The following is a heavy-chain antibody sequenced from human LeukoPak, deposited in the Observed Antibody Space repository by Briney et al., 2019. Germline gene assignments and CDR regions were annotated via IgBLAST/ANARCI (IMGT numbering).Heavy chain of an antibody. CDR1: GFTFSSYA. D-gene: IGHD6-19*01. J-gene: IGHJ4*02. V-gene: IGHV3-23*01. CDR2: ISGSGGST. CDR3: AKVMGSGWFFDY. Sequence: TGGSLRLSCAASGFTFSSYAMSWVRQAPGKGLEWVSAISGSGGSTYYADSVKGRFTISRDNSKNTLYLQMNSLRAEDTAVYYCAKVMGSGWFFDYWGQGTLVTVSS.